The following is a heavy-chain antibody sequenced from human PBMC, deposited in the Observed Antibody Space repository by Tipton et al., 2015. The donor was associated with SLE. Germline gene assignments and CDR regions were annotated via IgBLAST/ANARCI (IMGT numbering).Heavy chain of an antibody. D-gene: IGHD3-3*01. CDR2: VWYDGTSE. CDR1: GFTFNNYG. CDR3: ARDRDLWSGNDAFDI. J-gene: IGHJ3*02. V-gene: IGHV3-33*01. Sequence: SLRLSCAASGFTFNNYGMHWVRQAPDKGLEWVAVVWYDGTSEYYADSVKGRFTISRGNSENTLSLQMNSLRVEDTAVYYCARDRDLWSGNDAFDIWGQGTMVTVSS.